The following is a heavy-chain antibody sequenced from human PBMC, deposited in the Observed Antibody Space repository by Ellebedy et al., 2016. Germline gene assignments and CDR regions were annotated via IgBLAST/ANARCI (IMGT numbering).Heavy chain of an antibody. CDR3: ARTGIQLWSKGDYFDY. CDR1: GGSISSSSYY. V-gene: IGHV4-39*07. CDR2: IYYSGST. Sequence: SETLSLXXTVSGGSISSSSYYWGWIRQPPGKGLEWIGSIYYSGSTYYNPSLKSRVTISVDTSKNQFSLKLSSVTAADTAVYYCARTGIQLWSKGDYFDYWGQGTLVTVSS. J-gene: IGHJ4*02. D-gene: IGHD5-18*01.